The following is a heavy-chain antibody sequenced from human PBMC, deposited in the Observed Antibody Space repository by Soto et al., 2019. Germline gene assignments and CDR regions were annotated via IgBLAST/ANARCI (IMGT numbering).Heavy chain of an antibody. CDR1: GFIFSNYA. CDR3: AKDQWLVILSWFDP. CDR2: ISGSGGST. Sequence: GGSLRLSCAASGFIFSNYAMNWVRQAPGKGLEWVSAISGSGGSTYYADSVKGRFTISRDNSKNTLYLQMNSLRAEDTAVYYCAKDQWLVILSWFDPWGQGTLVTVSS. V-gene: IGHV3-23*01. J-gene: IGHJ5*02. D-gene: IGHD6-19*01.